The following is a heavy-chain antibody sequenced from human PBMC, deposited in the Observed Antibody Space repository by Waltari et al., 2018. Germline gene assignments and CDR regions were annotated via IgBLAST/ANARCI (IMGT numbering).Heavy chain of an antibody. J-gene: IGHJ4*02. Sequence: EVQLVESGGGLVKPGGSLRLSCAASGLPFSIYTMNWVRQAPGKGLEWVSYISSSSNYIYYADSVKGRFTISRDNAKNSLFLQMNSLRAEDSAVYYCARGWGNYHQNFWGPGTLVTVSS. CDR3: ARGWGNYHQNF. CDR2: ISSSSNYI. V-gene: IGHV3-21*02. D-gene: IGHD1-7*01. CDR1: GLPFSIYT.